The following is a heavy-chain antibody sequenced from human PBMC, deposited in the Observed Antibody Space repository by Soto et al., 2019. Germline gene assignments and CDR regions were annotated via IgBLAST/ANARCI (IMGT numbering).Heavy chain of an antibody. CDR2: ISGSGGST. CDR1: GFTFSSYA. J-gene: IGHJ4*02. V-gene: IGHV3-23*01. D-gene: IGHD6-19*01. CDR3: AKDRAIAVAGMPLPYYFDY. Sequence: EVQLLESGGGLVQPGGSLRLSCAASGFTFSSYAMSWVRQAPGKGLEWVSAISGSGGSTYYADSVKGRFTISRDNSKNTLYLQMNSLRAEDTAVYYCAKDRAIAVAGMPLPYYFDYWGQGTLVTVSS.